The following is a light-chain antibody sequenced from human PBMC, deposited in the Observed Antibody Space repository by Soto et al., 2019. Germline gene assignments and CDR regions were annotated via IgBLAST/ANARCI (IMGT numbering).Light chain of an antibody. CDR3: CSYTTSNTRQIV. Sequence: QSALTQPASVSGSPGQSITISCTGTSSDVGGYNYVSWYQQHPGKAPKFMIYDVSNRPSGVSNRFSGSKSGNNASMTISGLQAEDEADYYCCSYTTSNTRQIVFGTGTKLTVL. CDR1: SSDVGGYNY. CDR2: DVS. J-gene: IGLJ1*01. V-gene: IGLV2-14*01.